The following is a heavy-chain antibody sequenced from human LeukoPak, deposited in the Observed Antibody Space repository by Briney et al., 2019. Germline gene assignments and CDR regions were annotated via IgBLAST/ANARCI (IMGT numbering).Heavy chain of an antibody. Sequence: PGGSLRLFCVVSGFTFSNYEINWVRQAPGKGLEWVSYISSSGDTKYYADSVKGRFTISRDNAKNSLYLQMNSLRAEDTAVYYCARDQSYSSSFLFDYWGQGTLVTVSS. CDR3: ARDQSYSSSFLFDY. V-gene: IGHV3-48*03. J-gene: IGHJ4*02. D-gene: IGHD6-13*01. CDR1: GFTFSNYE. CDR2: ISSSGDTK.